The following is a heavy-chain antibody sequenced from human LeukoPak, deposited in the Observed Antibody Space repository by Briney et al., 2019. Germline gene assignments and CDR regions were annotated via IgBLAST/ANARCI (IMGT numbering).Heavy chain of an antibody. CDR2: IIPILGIA. D-gene: IGHD6-13*01. CDR3: ARDLFNPSAAGTDVDY. Sequence: ASVKVSCKASGGTFSSYAISWVRQAPGQGLEWMGRIIPILGIANYAQKFQGRVTITADKSTSTAYMELSSLRSEDTAVYYCARDLFNPSAAGTDVDYWGQGTLVTVSS. J-gene: IGHJ4*02. V-gene: IGHV1-69*04. CDR1: GGTFSSYA.